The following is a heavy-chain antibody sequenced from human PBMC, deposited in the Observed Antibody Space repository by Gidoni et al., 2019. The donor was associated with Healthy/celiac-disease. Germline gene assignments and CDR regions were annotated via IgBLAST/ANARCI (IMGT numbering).Heavy chain of an antibody. CDR2: CYTSGST. Sequence: QVHLQESGPELVKPSEPLSLTCTAPGGSISSYYWSWFRQPAGKGLEWIGRCYTSGSTNYNPSLKSRVTMSVDTSKNQFSLKLSSVTAADTAVYYCARASQLSDGYFDLWGRGTLVTVSS. D-gene: IGHD1-1*01. CDR1: GGSISSYY. CDR3: ARASQLSDGYFDL. V-gene: IGHV4-4*07. J-gene: IGHJ2*01.